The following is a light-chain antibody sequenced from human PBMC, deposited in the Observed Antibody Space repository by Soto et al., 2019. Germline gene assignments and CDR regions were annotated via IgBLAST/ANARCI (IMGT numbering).Light chain of an antibody. CDR1: SSDVGGYNY. J-gene: IGLJ2*01. CDR3: SSYTSSITLL. CDR2: EVS. Sequence: ALTQPASVSGSPGQSITISCTGSSSDVGGYNYVSWYQQHPGKAPKLMIYEVSNRPSGVSNRFSGSKSGNTASLTISGLQAEDEADYYCSSYTSSITLLFGGGTKLTVL. V-gene: IGLV2-14*01.